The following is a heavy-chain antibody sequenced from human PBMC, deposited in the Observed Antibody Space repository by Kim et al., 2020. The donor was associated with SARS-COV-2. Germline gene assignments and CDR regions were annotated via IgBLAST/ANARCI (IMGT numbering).Heavy chain of an antibody. Sequence: GGSLRLSCAVSGFTFSDYYMSWIRQAPGKGLEWVSYISSSSSYTNYADSVKGRFTISRDNAKNSLYLQMNSLRAEDTAVYYCAREEESNYDILTGYYRAYAFDIWGQGTMVTVSS. V-gene: IGHV3-11*05. CDR3: AREEESNYDILTGYYRAYAFDI. CDR2: ISSSSSYT. J-gene: IGHJ3*02. D-gene: IGHD3-9*01. CDR1: GFTFSDYY.